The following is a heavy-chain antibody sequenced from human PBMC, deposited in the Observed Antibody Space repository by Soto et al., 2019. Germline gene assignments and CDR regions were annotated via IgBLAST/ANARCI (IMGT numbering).Heavy chain of an antibody. D-gene: IGHD3-3*01. CDR1: GYTFTSYY. J-gene: IGHJ5*02. Sequence: QVQLVQSGAEVKKPGASVKVSCKASGYTFTSYYMHWVRQAPGQGLEWMGIINPSGGSTSYAQKFQGRVTMTRDTSTSTVYMELSSLRSEDTAVYYCARGDDFWSGYYTSWFDPWGQGTLVTVSS. CDR3: ARGDDFWSGYYTSWFDP. CDR2: INPSGGST. V-gene: IGHV1-46*01.